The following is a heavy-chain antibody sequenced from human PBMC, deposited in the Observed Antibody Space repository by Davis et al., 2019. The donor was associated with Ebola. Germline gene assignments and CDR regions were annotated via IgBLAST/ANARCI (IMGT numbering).Heavy chain of an antibody. Sequence: PGGSLRFSCAASGFTFSNSAMSWVRQAPGKGLEWVSTISGSGGSTYYADSVKGRFTISRENSKNTLYLQMNSQRAEDTAVYYCAKVGGSGTYWGQGILVTVSS. CDR2: ISGSGGST. V-gene: IGHV3-23*01. CDR3: AKVGGSGTY. J-gene: IGHJ4*02. D-gene: IGHD3-10*01. CDR1: GFTFSNSA.